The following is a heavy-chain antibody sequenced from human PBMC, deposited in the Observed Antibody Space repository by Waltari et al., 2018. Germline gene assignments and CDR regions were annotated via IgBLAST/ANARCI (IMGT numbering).Heavy chain of an antibody. CDR1: GFPFSSYE. Sequence: EVQLVESGGGLVQPGGSLRLSCAASGFPFSSYELTWVRQAPGKGREWVAYISSSGSTRYYADSVKGRFTISRDNAKNSLYLQMNSLRAEDTAVYYCARPGEAAAHDAFDIWGQGTMVTVSS. CDR3: ARPGEAAAHDAFDI. CDR2: ISSSGSTR. D-gene: IGHD6-13*01. V-gene: IGHV3-48*03. J-gene: IGHJ3*02.